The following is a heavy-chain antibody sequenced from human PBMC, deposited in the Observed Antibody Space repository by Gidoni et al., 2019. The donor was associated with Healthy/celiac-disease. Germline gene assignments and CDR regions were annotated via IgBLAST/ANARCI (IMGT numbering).Heavy chain of an antibody. V-gene: IGHV1-69*01. J-gene: IGHJ4*02. Sequence: QVQLVQSGAEVKKPGSSVKVSCKASGGTFSSYAISWVRQAPGQGLEWMGGIIPIFGNASYAQKFQGRVTITADESTSTAYMELSSLRSEDTAVYYCARGTLNYYDSSGNFDYWGQGTLVTVSS. CDR3: ARGTLNYYDSSGNFDY. D-gene: IGHD3-22*01. CDR1: GGTFSSYA. CDR2: IIPIFGNA.